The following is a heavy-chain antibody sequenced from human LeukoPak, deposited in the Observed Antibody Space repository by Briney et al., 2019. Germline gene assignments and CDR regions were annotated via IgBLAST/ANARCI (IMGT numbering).Heavy chain of an antibody. CDR2: ISHDGSNK. CDR1: GFTFSSYG. Sequence: PGGSLRLSCAASGFTFSSYGMHWVRQAPGKGLEWVAVISHDGSNKYYADSVKGRFTISRDNSKNTLYLQMNSLRAEDTAVYYCAKDRMVRGRLYYYGMDVWGQGTTVTVSS. J-gene: IGHJ6*02. V-gene: IGHV3-30*18. CDR3: AKDRMVRGRLYYYGMDV. D-gene: IGHD3-10*01.